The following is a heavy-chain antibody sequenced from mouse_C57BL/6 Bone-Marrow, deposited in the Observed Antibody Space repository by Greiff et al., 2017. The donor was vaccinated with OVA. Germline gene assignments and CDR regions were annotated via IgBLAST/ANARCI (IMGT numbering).Heavy chain of an antibody. CDR2: IYPGSGGT. CDR3: AIRPIYYFDY. CDR1: GYTFTGYW. J-gene: IGHJ2*01. Sequence: QVQLQQPGAELVKPGASVKLSCKASGYTFTGYWIEWVKQRPGHGLEWIGEIYPGSGGTNYNEKFKGKATLTVDTSSSTAYMQLSSLTSEDSAVYYCAIRPIYYFDYWGQGTTLTVSS. D-gene: IGHD6-5*01. V-gene: IGHV1-55*01.